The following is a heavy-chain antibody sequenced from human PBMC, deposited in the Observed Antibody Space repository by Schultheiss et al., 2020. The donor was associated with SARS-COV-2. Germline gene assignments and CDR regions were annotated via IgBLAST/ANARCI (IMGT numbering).Heavy chain of an antibody. V-gene: IGHV5-51*01. CDR1: GYSFTTYW. J-gene: IGHJ4*02. Sequence: GESLKISCKGSGYSFTTYWISWVRQMPGKGLEWMGIIYPGDSDTIYSPSLQGQVTISVDKSISTAYLQWSSLKASDTAMYYCARLGSYNEYLLQYWGQGTLVTVSS. D-gene: IGHD2/OR15-2a*01. CDR2: IYPGDSDT. CDR3: ARLGSYNEYLLQY.